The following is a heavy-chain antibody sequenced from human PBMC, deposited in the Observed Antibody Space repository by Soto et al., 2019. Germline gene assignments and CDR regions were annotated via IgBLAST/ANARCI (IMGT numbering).Heavy chain of an antibody. Sequence: GASVKLSCKSSGYPFTSYGISWVRQAPGQGLEWMGWISAYNGNTNYAQKLQGRVTMTTDTSTSTAYMELRSLRSDDTAVYYCASGLHYYDSSGYPAVAFDIWGQGTMVTVSS. CDR3: ASGLHYYDSSGYPAVAFDI. CDR1: GYPFTSYG. D-gene: IGHD3-22*01. J-gene: IGHJ3*02. V-gene: IGHV1-18*01. CDR2: ISAYNGNT.